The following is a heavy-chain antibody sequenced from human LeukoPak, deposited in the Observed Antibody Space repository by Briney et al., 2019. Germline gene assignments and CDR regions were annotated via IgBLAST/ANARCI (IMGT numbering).Heavy chain of an antibody. Sequence: GGSLRLSCAASGFTFSSYWVSWVRQAPGKGLEWVANIKQDGSEKYYVDSVKGRFTISRDNAKNSLYLQMNSLRAEDTAVYYCARVATLRFLEWFLYYYYGVDVWGQGTTVTVSS. D-gene: IGHD3-3*01. CDR1: GFTFSSYW. CDR2: IKQDGSEK. CDR3: ARVATLRFLEWFLYYYYGVDV. V-gene: IGHV3-7*01. J-gene: IGHJ6*02.